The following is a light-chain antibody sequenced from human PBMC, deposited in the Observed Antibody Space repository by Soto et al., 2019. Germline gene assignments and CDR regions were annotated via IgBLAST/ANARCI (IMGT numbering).Light chain of an antibody. CDR3: QHYNDYVVWT. CDR2: DVS. CDR1: QSINNW. J-gene: IGKJ1*01. V-gene: IGKV1-5*01. Sequence: DIQMTQSPSTLSASIGDRVTITCRASQSINNWLAWYQQKPGKAPNLLIYDVSNLGSGVPSRFSGSGSGTECTLTISSLQPDDFATYYCQHYNDYVVWTFGQGTKVDIK.